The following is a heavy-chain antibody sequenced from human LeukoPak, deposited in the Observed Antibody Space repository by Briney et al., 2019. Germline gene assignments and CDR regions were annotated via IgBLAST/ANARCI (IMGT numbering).Heavy chain of an antibody. CDR2: IYIGGST. J-gene: IGHJ4*02. CDR3: ARGRPTYFFDY. Sequence: GGSLRLSCAASGFTVSSNYMNWVRQAPGKGLEWVSVIYIGGSTYYADSVKGRFTISRDNSKNTLFLQMNSLRAEDTAVYYCARGRPTYFFDYWGQGTLVTVSS. CDR1: GFTVSSNY. V-gene: IGHV3-66*01. D-gene: IGHD1-1*01.